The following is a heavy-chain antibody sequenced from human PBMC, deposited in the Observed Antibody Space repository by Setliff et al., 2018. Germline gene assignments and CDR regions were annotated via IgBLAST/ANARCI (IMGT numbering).Heavy chain of an antibody. CDR2: TIPIFGTT. V-gene: IGHV1-69*05. J-gene: IGHJ4*02. CDR3: ARSWRAGALNHFDY. CDR1: GGTFSSYG. Sequence: VASVKVSCKASGGTFSSYGISWVRQAPRQGLEWMGGTIPIFGTTDYAQKFQGRVTMTTDTSTTTAYMELKSLRSDDTAVYYCARSWRAGALNHFDYWGQGSRVTVSS. D-gene: IGHD3-3*01.